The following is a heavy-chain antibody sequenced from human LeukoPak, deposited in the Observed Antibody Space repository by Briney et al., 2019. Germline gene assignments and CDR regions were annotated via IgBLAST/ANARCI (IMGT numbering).Heavy chain of an antibody. J-gene: IGHJ4*02. Sequence: GGSLGLSCVVSGFTFSSYSMNWVRQAPGKGLEWVSSISSSSPYIYYANSVKGRFTISRDNAKNSLYLQINSLRVEDTAVYYCARDGVVGATSIYYFDFWGQGTLVTVSS. CDR2: ISSSSPYI. V-gene: IGHV3-21*01. CDR1: GFTFSSYS. CDR3: ARDGVVGATSIYYFDF. D-gene: IGHD1-26*01.